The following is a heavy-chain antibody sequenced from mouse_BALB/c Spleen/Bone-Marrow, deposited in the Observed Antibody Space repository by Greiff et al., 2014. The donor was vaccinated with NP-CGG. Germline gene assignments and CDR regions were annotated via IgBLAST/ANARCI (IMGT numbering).Heavy chain of an antibody. CDR2: INPYNDVT. V-gene: IGHV1-18*01. CDR1: GYSFTGYT. CDR3: ATLYDSYAMDY. Sequence: EVQLQQSGPELVKPGASMKISCKASGYSFTGYTVNWVKQSHGKNLEWIGLINPYNDVTIYNQKFKGKATLTVDKSSNTAYMELLSLTSEDSAVYYCATLYDSYAMDYWGQGTSVTVSS. J-gene: IGHJ4*01. D-gene: IGHD1-1*01.